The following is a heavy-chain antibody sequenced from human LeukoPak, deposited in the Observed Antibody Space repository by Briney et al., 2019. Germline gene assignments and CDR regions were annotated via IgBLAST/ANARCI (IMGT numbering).Heavy chain of an antibody. J-gene: IGHJ4*02. CDR3: ARGVYIAAAQYGY. CDR1: GGSFSGYY. D-gene: IGHD6-13*01. V-gene: IGHV4-34*01. CDR2: INHSGST. Sequence: SETLSLTCAVYGGSFSGYYWSWIRQPPGKGLDWIGEINHSGSTNYNPSLKSRVTISVDTSKNQFSLNLSSVTAADRAVYYCARGVYIAAAQYGYWGQGTLVTVSS.